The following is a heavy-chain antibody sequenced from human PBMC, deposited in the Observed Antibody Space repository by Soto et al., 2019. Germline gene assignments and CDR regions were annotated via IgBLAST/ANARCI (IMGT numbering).Heavy chain of an antibody. CDR1: GYSFTTYW. D-gene: IGHD1-1*01. CDR2: IYPSDSDT. J-gene: IGHJ4*02. V-gene: IGHV5-51*01. Sequence: PGESLKISCKGSGYSFTTYWIGWVRQMPGKGLEWMGIIYPSDSDTRYSPSFQGQVTISVDKSISSAYLQWSSLKASDTAIYYCARKTGAQGPMDYWGQGTLVTVS. CDR3: ARKTGAQGPMDY.